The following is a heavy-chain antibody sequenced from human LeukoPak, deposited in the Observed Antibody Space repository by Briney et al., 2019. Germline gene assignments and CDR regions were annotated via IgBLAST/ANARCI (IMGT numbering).Heavy chain of an antibody. Sequence: SETLSLTCTVSGGSISSYYWSWIRQPAGKGLEWIGRIYTSGSTNYNTSLKSRVTMSVDTSKNQFSLKLSSVTAADTAVYYCARERDYDFWSGYYKTYYFDYWGQGTLVTVSS. CDR1: GGSISSYY. V-gene: IGHV4-4*07. CDR3: ARERDYDFWSGYYKTYYFDY. J-gene: IGHJ4*02. CDR2: IYTSGST. D-gene: IGHD3-3*01.